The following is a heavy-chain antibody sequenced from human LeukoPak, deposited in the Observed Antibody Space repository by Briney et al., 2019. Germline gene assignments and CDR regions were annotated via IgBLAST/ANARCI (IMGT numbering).Heavy chain of an antibody. CDR1: GFTFSSYW. CDR3: ARGNYYGMDV. Sequence: GGSLRLSCAASGFTFSSYWMHWVRQAPGKGLLWVSRINSDGTTTYYADSVKGRFSISRDNAKNTLYLQVNSLRAEDTAVYYCARGNYYGMDVWGQGTTVTVSS. V-gene: IGHV3-74*01. CDR2: INSDGTTT. J-gene: IGHJ6*02.